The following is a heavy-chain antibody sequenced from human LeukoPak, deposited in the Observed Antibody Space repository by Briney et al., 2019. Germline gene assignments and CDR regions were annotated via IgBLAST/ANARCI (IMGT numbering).Heavy chain of an antibody. Sequence: GGSLRLSCAASGFTFNTYTMNWVRQAPGKGLEWVSYISGSGNIIYYADSVKGRFTISRDNPKNSLYLQMNSLRAEDTAVYYCARGARKGDDYGGFFDYWGQGTLVTVSS. J-gene: IGHJ4*02. CDR2: ISGSGNII. D-gene: IGHD4-23*01. CDR3: ARGARKGDDYGGFFDY. CDR1: GFTFNTYT. V-gene: IGHV3-48*04.